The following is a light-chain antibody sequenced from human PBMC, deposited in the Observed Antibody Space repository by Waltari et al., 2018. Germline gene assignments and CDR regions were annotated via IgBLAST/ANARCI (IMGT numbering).Light chain of an antibody. V-gene: IGLV1-44*01. CDR1: GPSVGHSS. CDR3: ATWDDTLSGPV. J-gene: IGLJ3*02. CDR2: AND. Sequence: QAVLNQPPTASATPGQRGSISCSWCGPSVGHSSVHCNQHFPGEAPKLLIFANDQRPSGVPDRFSGSKSGASASLIISGLQSDDEGEYFCATWDDTLSGPVFGGGTKVTVL.